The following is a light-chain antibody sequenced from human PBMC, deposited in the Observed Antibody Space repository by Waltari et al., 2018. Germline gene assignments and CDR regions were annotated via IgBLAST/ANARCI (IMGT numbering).Light chain of an antibody. CDR3: HSRDSSGDVL. CDR2: GKN. J-gene: IGLJ2*01. CDR1: SLRTYY. V-gene: IGLV3-19*01. Sequence: SSELTQDPAVSVALGQTVRITCQGDSLRTYYVSWFHQRPGEAPALGIYGKNNRPSGSPYRFSASSSGSTASLTIIGAQAEDEADYYCHSRDSSGDVLIGGGTKLTV.